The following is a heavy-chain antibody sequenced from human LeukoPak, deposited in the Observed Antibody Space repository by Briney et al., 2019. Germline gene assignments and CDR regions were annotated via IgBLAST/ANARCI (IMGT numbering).Heavy chain of an antibody. CDR3: AKERGGQDWDFDL. CDR2: IWDDGSNK. D-gene: IGHD3-10*01. J-gene: IGHJ2*01. CDR1: GFTFSDYN. V-gene: IGHV3-33*06. Sequence: GGSLRLSCAASGFTFSDYNMHRVRQAPGKGLEWVAVIWDDGSNKYYAESVKGRFTISRDISKNMLYLQMNSLRVEDTAVYYCAKERGGQDWDFDLWGRGTLVTVSS.